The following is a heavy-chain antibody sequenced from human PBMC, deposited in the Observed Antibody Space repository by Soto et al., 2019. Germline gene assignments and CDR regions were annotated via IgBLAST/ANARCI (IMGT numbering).Heavy chain of an antibody. CDR1: GGSISSYG. CDR3: TTVIVVVVAATNDY. CDR2: IYYSGST. J-gene: IGHJ4*02. Sequence: SETLSLTCTVSGGSISSYGWSWIRQPPGKGLEWIGYIYYSGSTNYNPSLKSRVTISVDTSKNQFSLKLSSVTAADTAVYYCTTVIVVVVAATNDYWGQGTLVTVSS. D-gene: IGHD2-15*01. V-gene: IGHV4-59*08.